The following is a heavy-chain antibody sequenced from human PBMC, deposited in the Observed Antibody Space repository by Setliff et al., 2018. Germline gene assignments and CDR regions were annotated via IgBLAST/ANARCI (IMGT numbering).Heavy chain of an antibody. J-gene: IGHJ5*02. D-gene: IGHD3-3*01. CDR1: GDSITSGSVY. Sequence: SETLSLTCTVSGDSITSGSVYWSWIRQPAGKGLEWIGRIFPTGTTNYNPDLKSRVTMSVDTSKNQFSLKLSSVTAADTAVYYCVRGFTIFGVVKLERWFDPWGQGTLVTVSS. V-gene: IGHV4-61*02. CDR3: VRGFTIFGVVKLERWFDP. CDR2: IFPTGTT.